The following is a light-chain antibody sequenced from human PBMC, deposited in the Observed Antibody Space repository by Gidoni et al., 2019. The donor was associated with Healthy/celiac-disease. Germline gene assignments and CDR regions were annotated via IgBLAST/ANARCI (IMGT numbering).Light chain of an antibody. J-gene: IGKJ2*04. Sequence: EIVMTQSAATLSVSPGERATLSCRASQSVSSNLAWYQQKPGQAPRLLIYGASTRATGIPARFSGSWSGTEFTLTISSLQSEDFAVYYCQQYNNWPPGSFGQGTKLEIK. CDR2: GAS. V-gene: IGKV3-15*01. CDR3: QQYNNWPPGS. CDR1: QSVSSN.